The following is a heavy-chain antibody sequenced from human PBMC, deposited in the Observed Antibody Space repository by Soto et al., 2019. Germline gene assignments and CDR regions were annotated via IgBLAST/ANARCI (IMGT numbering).Heavy chain of an antibody. V-gene: IGHV1-8*01. CDR1: GYTFTSYD. CDR3: ATTVTTSDYYGMDV. D-gene: IGHD4-17*01. CDR2: MNPNSGNT. J-gene: IGHJ6*02. Sequence: QVQLVQSGAEAKKPGASVKVSCKASGYTFTSYDINWVRQATGQGLEWMGWMNPNSGNTGYAQKFQGRVTMTRNTAISTAYRELSSLRSEDTAVYYCATTVTTSDYYGMDVWGQGTTVTVSS.